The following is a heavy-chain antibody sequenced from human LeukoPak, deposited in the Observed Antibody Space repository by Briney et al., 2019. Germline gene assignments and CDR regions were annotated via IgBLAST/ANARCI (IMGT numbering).Heavy chain of an antibody. D-gene: IGHD3-10*01. CDR3: PRIYGSGSSKSDNFDY. CDR1: GFTFSSYG. V-gene: IGHV3-33*01. CDR2: IWYDGSNK. J-gene: IGHJ4*02. Sequence: GGSLRLSCAASGFTFSSYGMHWVRQAPGKGLEWVAVIWYDGSNKYYVDSVKGRFTISRDNSKNTLYLQMNSLRAEDTAVYYCPRIYGSGSSKSDNFDYWGQGTLVTVSS.